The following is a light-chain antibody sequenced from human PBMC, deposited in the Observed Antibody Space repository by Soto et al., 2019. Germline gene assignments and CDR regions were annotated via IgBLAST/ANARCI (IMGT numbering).Light chain of an antibody. CDR1: QSISTY. CDR2: AAS. J-gene: IGKJ4*01. Sequence: DIQMTQSPSSLSASVGDRVTITCRASQSISTYLNWYQQKPGKAPNLLIYAASNLQSGVPSRFSGSGSGTDFTLTISNLQPEDLATYFCQQSYSTPPTFGGGTKVEIK. CDR3: QQSYSTPPT. V-gene: IGKV1-39*01.